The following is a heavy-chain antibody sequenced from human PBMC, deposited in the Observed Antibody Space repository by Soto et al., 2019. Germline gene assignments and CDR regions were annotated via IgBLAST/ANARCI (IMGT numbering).Heavy chain of an antibody. D-gene: IGHD3-10*01. CDR1: GFTFSSYG. V-gene: IGHV3-30*18. J-gene: IGHJ6*02. Sequence: PGGSLRLSCAASGFTFSSYGMHWVRQAPGKGLEWVAVISYDGSNKYYADSVKGRFTISRDNSKNTLYLQMNSLRAEDTAVYYCAKVLYYYGSGNPSGMDVWGQGTTVTVSS. CDR2: ISYDGSNK. CDR3: AKVLYYYGSGNPSGMDV.